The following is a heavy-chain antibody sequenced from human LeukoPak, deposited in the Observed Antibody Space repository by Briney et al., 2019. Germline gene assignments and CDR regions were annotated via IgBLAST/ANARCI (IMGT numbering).Heavy chain of an antibody. V-gene: IGHV4-59*08. Sequence: PSETLSLTYTVSGGSISSYYWSWIRQPPGKGLEWIGYIYYSGSTNYNPSLKSRVTISVDTSKNQFSLKLSSVTAADTAVYYCARHEWGLPVYWGQGTLVTVSS. CDR3: ARHEWGLPVY. D-gene: IGHD1-26*01. CDR2: IYYSGST. CDR1: GGSISSYY. J-gene: IGHJ4*02.